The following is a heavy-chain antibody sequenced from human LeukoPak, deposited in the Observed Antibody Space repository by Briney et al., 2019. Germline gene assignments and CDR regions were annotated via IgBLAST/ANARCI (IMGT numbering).Heavy chain of an antibody. CDR1: GFTFSSYW. J-gene: IGHJ3*01. CDR2: IKQDGSEK. Sequence: GGSLRLSCAASGFTFSSYWVSWVRQAPGKGLEWVANIKQDGSEKYYVDSVKGRFTISRDNAKNSLYLQMNSLRAEDTAVYYCARINGDGWWGQGKMVTVSS. CDR3: ARINGDGW. D-gene: IGHD2-8*01. V-gene: IGHV3-7*01.